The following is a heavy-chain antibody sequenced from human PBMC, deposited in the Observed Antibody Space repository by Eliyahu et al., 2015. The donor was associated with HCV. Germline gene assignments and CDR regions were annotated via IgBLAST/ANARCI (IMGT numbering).Heavy chain of an antibody. CDR3: ASGGGGIAVAGTGGWFDP. V-gene: IGHV4-59*01. D-gene: IGHD6-19*01. CDR1: ICGSS. J-gene: IGHJ5*02. CDR2: IHYSGST. Sequence: ICGSSFSWIRQPPGKGLEWIGYIHYSGSTNYNPSLKSXVTISVDTSKNQFSLNLTSVTAADTAVYYCASGGGGIAVAGTGGWFDPWGQGTLVTVSS.